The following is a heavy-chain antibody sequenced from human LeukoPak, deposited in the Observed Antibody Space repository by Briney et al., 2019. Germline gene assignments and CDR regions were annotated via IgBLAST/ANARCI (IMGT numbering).Heavy chain of an antibody. CDR3: ASHYGDPTIDAFDI. J-gene: IGHJ3*02. Sequence: SETLSLTCAVSGGSISSGGYSWSWIRQPPGKGLEWIGYIYHSGSTYYNPSLKSRVTISVDTSKNQFSLKLSSVTAADTAVYYCASHYGDPTIDAFDIWGQGTMVTVSS. V-gene: IGHV4-30-2*01. D-gene: IGHD4-17*01. CDR1: GGSISSGGYS. CDR2: IYHSGST.